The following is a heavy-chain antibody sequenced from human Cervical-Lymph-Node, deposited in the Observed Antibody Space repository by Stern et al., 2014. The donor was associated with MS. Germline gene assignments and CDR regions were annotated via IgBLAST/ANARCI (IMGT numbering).Heavy chain of an antibody. D-gene: IGHD3-3*01. CDR2: ISGSGGST. CDR3: AKNPEPYYDFWSGRNWFDP. J-gene: IGHJ5*02. V-gene: IGHV3-23*01. Sequence: EVQLLESGGGLVQPGGSLRLSCAASGFTFSSYAMSWVRQAPGKGLEWVSAISGSGGSTYYADSVKGRFTISRDNSKNTLYLQMNSLRAEDTAVYYCAKNPEPYYDFWSGRNWFDPWGQGTLVTVSS. CDR1: GFTFSSYA.